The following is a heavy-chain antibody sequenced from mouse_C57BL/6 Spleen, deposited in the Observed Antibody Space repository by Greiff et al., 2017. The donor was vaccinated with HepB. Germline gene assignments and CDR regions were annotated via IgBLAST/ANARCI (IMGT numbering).Heavy chain of an antibody. Sequence: VQLQESGAELVRPGTSVKVSCKASGYAFTNYLIEWVKQRPGQGLEWIGVINPGSGGTNYNEKFKGKATLTADKSSSTAYMQLSSLTSEDSAVYFCAREDYYGSRSYAMDYWGQGTSVTVSS. J-gene: IGHJ4*01. V-gene: IGHV1-54*01. CDR1: GYAFTNYL. D-gene: IGHD1-1*01. CDR3: AREDYYGSRSYAMDY. CDR2: INPGSGGT.